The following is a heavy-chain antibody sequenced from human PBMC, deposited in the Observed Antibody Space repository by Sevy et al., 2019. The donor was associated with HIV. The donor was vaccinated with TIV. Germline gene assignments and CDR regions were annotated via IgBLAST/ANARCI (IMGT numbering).Heavy chain of an antibody. V-gene: IGHV4-61*01. CDR3: AREDRLAASGAFDY. J-gene: IGHJ4*02. D-gene: IGHD6-25*01. Sequence: ETLSLTCSVSGGSVSSGSHYWSWIRQPPGKGLEWISYIHYGGSTNFNPSLESRVTMSVDTSKNQFSLKLSSVTAADTAIYYCAREDRLAASGAFDYWGQGTLVTVSS. CDR1: GGSVSSGSHY. CDR2: IHYGGST.